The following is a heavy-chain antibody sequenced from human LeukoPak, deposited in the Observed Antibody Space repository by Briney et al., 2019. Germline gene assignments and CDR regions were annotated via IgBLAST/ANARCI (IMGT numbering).Heavy chain of an antibody. Sequence: SETLSLTCADSGASMNTHYWSWIRQPPGKGLEWIGYMLDTVTTKDNPSLKSRFTLSADTSKNQFSLRLTSVTAADTAVYYCATIKRGNIFGYFDFWGQGIPVTVSS. CDR1: GASMNTHY. D-gene: IGHD5-18*01. V-gene: IGHV4-59*11. J-gene: IGHJ4*02. CDR2: MLDTVTT. CDR3: ATIKRGNIFGYFDF.